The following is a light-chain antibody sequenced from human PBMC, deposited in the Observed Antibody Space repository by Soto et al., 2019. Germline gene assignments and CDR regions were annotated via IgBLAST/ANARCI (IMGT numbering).Light chain of an antibody. V-gene: IGKV3-20*01. J-gene: IGKJ1*01. CDR2: GAS. CDR1: QSVRTY. CDR3: QQYGSSGT. Sequence: EIVLTQSPATLSLSPGERATLSCRASQSVRTYLAWYQQKPGQAPRLLIYGASNRATGIPDRFSGSGSGTDFTLTISRLEPEDFAVYYCQQYGSSGTFGQGTKVGIK.